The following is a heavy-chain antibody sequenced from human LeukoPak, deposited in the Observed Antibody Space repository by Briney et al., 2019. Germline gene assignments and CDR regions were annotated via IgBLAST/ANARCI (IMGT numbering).Heavy chain of an antibody. Sequence: ASVKVSCKASGYTFTSYGISWVRQAPGQGLEWMGWISAYNGNTNYAQKLQGRVTMTTDTSTSTAYMELRSLRSDDTAVYYCARGTLHYDFWSGYVVYFDYWGQGTLVTVSS. CDR3: ARGTLHYDFWSGYVVYFDY. CDR2: ISAYNGNT. CDR1: GYTFTSYG. D-gene: IGHD3-3*01. V-gene: IGHV1-18*01. J-gene: IGHJ4*02.